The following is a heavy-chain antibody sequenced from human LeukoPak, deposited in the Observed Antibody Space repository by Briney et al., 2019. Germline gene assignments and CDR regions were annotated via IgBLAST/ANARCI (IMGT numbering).Heavy chain of an antibody. J-gene: IGHJ4*02. V-gene: IGHV4-4*02. CDR3: ARECSTTSCYDY. D-gene: IGHD2-2*01. CDR2: IYHSGST. CDR1: GGSISSSNW. Sequence: SETLSLTCAVSGGSISSSNWWSWVRQPPGKGLEWIGEIYHSGSTNYNPSLKSRVTISVDTSKNQFSLRLSSVTAADTAVYYCARECSTTSCYDYWGQGTLVTVSS.